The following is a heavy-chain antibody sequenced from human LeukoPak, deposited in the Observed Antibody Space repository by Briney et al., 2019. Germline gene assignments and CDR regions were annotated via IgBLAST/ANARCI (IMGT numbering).Heavy chain of an antibody. Sequence: GGSLRLSCAASGFTFSTHAMTWVRQAPGKGLEWVSSISAGGFSTYYAVSVKGRFTISRDNSQNSLYLQMNSLTAEDTAVYYCAKFYSDSTGYYITPPARALDYWGQGTLVTVSS. CDR2: ISAGGFST. V-gene: IGHV3-23*01. D-gene: IGHD3-22*01. J-gene: IGHJ4*02. CDR1: GFTFSTHA. CDR3: AKFYSDSTGYYITPPARALDY.